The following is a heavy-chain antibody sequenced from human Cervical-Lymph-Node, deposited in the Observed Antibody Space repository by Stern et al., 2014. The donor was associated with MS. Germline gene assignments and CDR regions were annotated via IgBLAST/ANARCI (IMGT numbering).Heavy chain of an antibody. CDR2: ISAYNGNT. CDR3: ARGLKTTYYYDSSGYYPLDY. Sequence: VQLVQSGAEVKKPGASVKVSCKASGYTFTSYGISWVRQAPGQGLEWMGWISAYNGNTNYAQKLQGRVTMTTDTSTSTAYMELRSLRSDDTAVYYCARGLKTTYYYDSSGYYPLDYWGQGTLVTVSS. D-gene: IGHD3-22*01. J-gene: IGHJ4*02. CDR1: GYTFTSYG. V-gene: IGHV1-18*04.